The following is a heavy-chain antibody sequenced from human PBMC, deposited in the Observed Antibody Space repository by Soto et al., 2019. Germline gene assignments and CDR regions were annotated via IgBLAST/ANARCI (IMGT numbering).Heavy chain of an antibody. Sequence: EVQLVESGGALVQPGGSLRLSCAASGFTFSSYWMHWVRQALGKGLVWVSRINSDGSSTSYADSVKGRFTISRDNAKNTLYLQMNSLRAEDTAVYYCARTSLVVAAATREDYWGQGTLVTVSS. CDR1: GFTFSSYW. J-gene: IGHJ4*02. D-gene: IGHD2-15*01. CDR3: ARTSLVVAAATREDY. CDR2: INSDGSST. V-gene: IGHV3-74*01.